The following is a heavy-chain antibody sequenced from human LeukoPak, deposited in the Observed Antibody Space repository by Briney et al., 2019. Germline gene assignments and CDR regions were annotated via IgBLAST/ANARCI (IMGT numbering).Heavy chain of an antibody. J-gene: IGHJ4*02. Sequence: SVKVSCKASGGIFSSYAISWVRQAPGQGLEWMGRIIPIFGIANYAQKFQGRVTITADKSTSTAYMELSSLRSEDTAVYYCAREYCSGGSCYAEFDYWGQGPWSPSPQ. CDR3: AREYCSGGSCYAEFDY. CDR2: IIPIFGIA. V-gene: IGHV1-69*04. CDR1: GGIFSSYA. D-gene: IGHD2-15*01.